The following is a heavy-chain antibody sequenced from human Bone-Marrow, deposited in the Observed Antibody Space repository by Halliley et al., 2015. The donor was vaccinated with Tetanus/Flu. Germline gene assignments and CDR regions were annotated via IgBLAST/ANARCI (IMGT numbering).Heavy chain of an antibody. J-gene: IGHJ4*02. D-gene: IGHD6-19*01. CDR1: GGSMNNYY. V-gene: IGHV4-59*01. CDR2: IYYSGST. Sequence: LRLSCTVSGGSMNNYYWSWIRQPPGKGLEWFGYIYYSGSTDYNPSLKSRVTISVDTSKNQFSLRLRSVTAADTAVYYCARSSSGWPRFLLDYWGQGTLVPVSS. CDR3: ARSSSGWPRFLLDY.